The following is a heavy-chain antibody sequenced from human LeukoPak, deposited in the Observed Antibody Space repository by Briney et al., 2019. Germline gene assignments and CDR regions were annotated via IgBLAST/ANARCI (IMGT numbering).Heavy chain of an antibody. Sequence: PGGSLRLSCAASGFTFSSYWMHWVRQAPGKGLVWVSRINSDGSSTSYADSVKGRFTISRDNSKNMLYLQMNSLRAEDTAVYHCAKDRDYGDYPSAYYYMDVWGKGTTVTVSS. J-gene: IGHJ6*03. CDR3: AKDRDYGDYPSAYYYMDV. CDR1: GFTFSSYW. V-gene: IGHV3-74*01. CDR2: INSDGSST. D-gene: IGHD4-17*01.